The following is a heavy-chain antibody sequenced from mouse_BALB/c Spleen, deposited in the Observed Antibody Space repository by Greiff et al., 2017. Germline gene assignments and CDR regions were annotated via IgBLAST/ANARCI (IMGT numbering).Heavy chain of an antibody. CDR1: GYAFTNYL. CDR3: ARPELGVYYFDY. Sequence: QVQLEQSGAELVRPGTSVKVSCKASGYAFTNYLIEWVKQRPGQGLEWIGVINPGSGGTNYNEKFKGKATLTADKSSSTAYMQLSSLTSDDSAVYFCARPELGVYYFDYWGQGTTLTVSS. J-gene: IGHJ2*01. V-gene: IGHV1-54*01. CDR2: INPGSGGT. D-gene: IGHD4-1*01.